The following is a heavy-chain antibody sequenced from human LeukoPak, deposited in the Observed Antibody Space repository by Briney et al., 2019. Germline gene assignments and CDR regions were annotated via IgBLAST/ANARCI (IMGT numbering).Heavy chain of an antibody. CDR1: GFTFSSYA. D-gene: IGHD6-19*01. J-gene: IGHJ6*02. V-gene: IGHV3-23*01. Sequence: GGSLRLSCAASGFTFSSYAMSWVRQAPGKGLEWVSAISGSGGSTYYADSVKGRFTISRDNSKNTLYLQMSSLRAEDTAIYYCAKDAPRSSGYYYGMDVWGQGTTVTVSS. CDR2: ISGSGGST. CDR3: AKDAPRSSGYYYGMDV.